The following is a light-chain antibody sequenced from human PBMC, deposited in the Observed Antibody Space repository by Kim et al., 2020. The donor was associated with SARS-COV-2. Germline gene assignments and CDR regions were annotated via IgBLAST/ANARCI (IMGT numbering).Light chain of an antibody. CDR2: GAS. CDR3: QQYYASPFT. Sequence: ASYGDKVTITCRARRDIKNSLAWYQQRPGKAPKFLLYGASRLASGVPSRFSGSGSGTAYTLTITGLQAEDLGTYYCQQYYASPFTFGGGTKVDIK. J-gene: IGKJ4*01. V-gene: IGKV1-NL1*01. CDR1: RDIKNS.